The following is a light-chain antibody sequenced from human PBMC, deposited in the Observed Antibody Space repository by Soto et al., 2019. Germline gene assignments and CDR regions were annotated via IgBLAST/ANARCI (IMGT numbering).Light chain of an antibody. CDR3: SSYGGRNNLL. Sequence: QSALTQPPSASGSPGQSVTISCTGTSSDVGGYDYVSWYQQHPGKAPKAMIYEVSKRPSGVPDRVSGSKSGNTASLTVSGLQAEDEADYYCSSYGGRNNLLFGGGTKLTVL. CDR1: SSDVGGYDY. CDR2: EVS. J-gene: IGLJ2*01. V-gene: IGLV2-8*01.